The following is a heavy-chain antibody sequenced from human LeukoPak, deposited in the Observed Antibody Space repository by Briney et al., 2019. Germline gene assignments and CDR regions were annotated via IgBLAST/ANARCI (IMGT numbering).Heavy chain of an antibody. J-gene: IGHJ4*02. D-gene: IGHD6-19*01. CDR3: AKDHSSGWYVDY. CDR2: ISYDGSNK. Sequence: GGSLKLSCAASGFTFSSYGMHWVRRAPGKGLEWVAVISYDGSNKYYADSVKGRFTISRDNSKNTLYLQMNSLRAEDTAVYYCAKDHSSGWYVDYWGQVTLVTVSS. V-gene: IGHV3-30*18. CDR1: GFTFSSYG.